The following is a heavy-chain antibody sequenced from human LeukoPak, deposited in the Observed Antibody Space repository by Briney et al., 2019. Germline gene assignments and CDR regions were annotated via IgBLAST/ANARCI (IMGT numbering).Heavy chain of an antibody. J-gene: IGHJ6*03. CDR3: ARGAVVPAAIRPSGVDYYYMDV. D-gene: IGHD2-2*02. CDR1: GGTFSSYA. Sequence: ASVKVSCKASGGTFSSYAISWVRQAPGQGLEWMGGIIPIFGTANYAQKFQGRVTITADESTSTAYMELSSLRSEGTAVYYCARGAVVPAAIRPSGVDYYYMDVWGKGTTVTVSS. CDR2: IIPIFGTA. V-gene: IGHV1-69*13.